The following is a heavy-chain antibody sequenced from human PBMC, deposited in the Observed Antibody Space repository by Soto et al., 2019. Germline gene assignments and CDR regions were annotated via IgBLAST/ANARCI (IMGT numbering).Heavy chain of an antibody. J-gene: IGHJ3*02. CDR1: GGSVSSGSYY. CDR3: AREYLYGDYVPAYDAFDI. V-gene: IGHV4-61*01. Sequence: QVQLQESGPGLVKPSETLSLTCTVSGGSVSSGSYYWSWIRQPPGKGLAWIGYIYYSGSTNYNPSLKSRVTISVDTSKNQFSLKLSSVTAADTAVYYCAREYLYGDYVPAYDAFDIWGQGTMVTVSS. D-gene: IGHD4-17*01. CDR2: IYYSGST.